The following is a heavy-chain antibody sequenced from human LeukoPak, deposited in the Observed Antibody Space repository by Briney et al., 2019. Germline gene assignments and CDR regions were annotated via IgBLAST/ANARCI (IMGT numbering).Heavy chain of an antibody. CDR3: ARSLGREAARPFDY. D-gene: IGHD6-6*01. CDR2: INTDGSST. Sequence: PGGSLRLSCAASGFTFSSYWMHWVRQAPGKGLVWVSRINTDGSSTSYADSVKGRFTISRDNAKNTLYLQMNSLRAEDTAVYYCARSLGREAARPFDYWGQGTLVTVSS. V-gene: IGHV3-74*01. J-gene: IGHJ4*02. CDR1: GFTFSSYW.